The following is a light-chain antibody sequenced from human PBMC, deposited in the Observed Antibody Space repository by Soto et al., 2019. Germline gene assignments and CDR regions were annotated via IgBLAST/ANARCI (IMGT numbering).Light chain of an antibody. J-gene: IGLJ1*01. CDR3: SSYTGSSTLSV. CDR1: SSDIGGYDY. Sequence: QSALTQPASVSGSPGQSITISGTGTSSDIGGYDYVSWYQQHPVKVPKLMIFEVSNRPSGVSYRFSGSKSGNTASLTISGLQAEDEADYYCSSYTGSSTLSVFGPGTKLTVL. CDR2: EVS. V-gene: IGLV2-14*01.